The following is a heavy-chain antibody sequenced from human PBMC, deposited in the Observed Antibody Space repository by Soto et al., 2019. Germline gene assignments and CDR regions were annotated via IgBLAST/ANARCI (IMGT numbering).Heavy chain of an antibody. D-gene: IGHD4-17*01. CDR1: GYTFTSYG. Sequence: QVQLVQSGAEVKKPGASVKVSCKASGYTFTSYGISWARQAPGQGLEWMGWISAYNGNTNYAQKLQGRVTMPTDTSTSTAYMELRSLRSDDTAVYYCARDLPTVTTEDVRLDPWGQGTLVTVSS. CDR3: ARDLPTVTTEDVRLDP. J-gene: IGHJ5*02. V-gene: IGHV1-18*01. CDR2: ISAYNGNT.